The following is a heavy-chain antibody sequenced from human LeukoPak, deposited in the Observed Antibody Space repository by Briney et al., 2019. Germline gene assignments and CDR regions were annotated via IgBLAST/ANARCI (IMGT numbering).Heavy chain of an antibody. V-gene: IGHV4-59*01. CDR3: AKADCSGGSCYPEYFQH. CDR2: IYYSGST. J-gene: IGHJ1*01. D-gene: IGHD2-15*01. Sequence: SETLSLTCTVSGGSISSYYWSWIRQPPGKGLEWIGYIYYSGSTNYNPSLKSRVTISVDTSKNQFSLKLSSVTAADTAVYYCAKADCSGGSCYPEYFQHWGQGTLVTVSS. CDR1: GGSISSYY.